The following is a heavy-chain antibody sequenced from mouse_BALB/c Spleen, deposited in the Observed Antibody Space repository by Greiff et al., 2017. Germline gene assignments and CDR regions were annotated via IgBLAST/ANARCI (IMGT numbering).Heavy chain of an antibody. CDR2: ISYSGST. CDR3: ARYLDGNYVGAMDY. J-gene: IGHJ4*01. Sequence: EVHLVESGPSLVKPSQTLSLTCSVTGDSITSGYWNWIRKFPGNKLEYMGYISYSGSTYYNPSLKSRISITRDTSKNQYYLQLNSVTTEDTATYYCARYLDGNYVGAMDYWGQGTSVTVSS. CDR1: GDSITSGY. D-gene: IGHD2-1*01. V-gene: IGHV3-8*02.